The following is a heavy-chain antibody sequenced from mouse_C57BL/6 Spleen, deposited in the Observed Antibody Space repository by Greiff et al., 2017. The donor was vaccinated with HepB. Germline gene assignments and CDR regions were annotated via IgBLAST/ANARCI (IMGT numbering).Heavy chain of an antibody. Sequence: QVQLQQSGPELVKPGASVKISCKASGYAFSSSWMNWVKQRPGKGLEWIGRIYPGDGDTNYNGKFKGKATLTADKSSSTAYMQLSSLTSEDSAVYFCASGYDYDWFAYWGQGTLVTVSA. CDR2: IYPGDGDT. J-gene: IGHJ3*01. D-gene: IGHD2-4*01. CDR3: ASGYDYDWFAY. CDR1: GYAFSSSW. V-gene: IGHV1-82*01.